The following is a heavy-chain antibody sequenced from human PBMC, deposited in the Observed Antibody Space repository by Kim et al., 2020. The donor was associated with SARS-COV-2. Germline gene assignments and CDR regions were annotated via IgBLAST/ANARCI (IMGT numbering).Heavy chain of an antibody. Sequence: GGSLRLSCAASGFSFDDYAMHWVRQAPGKGLEWVAFISYDGNNKDYADSVKGRFTISRDNSKNTLYLQMNSLRAEDTAMYYCARPHRSIAVADSPDSWGQGSLVTVSS. CDR1: GFSFDDYA. D-gene: IGHD6-19*01. J-gene: IGHJ4*02. V-gene: IGHV3-30-3*01. CDR2: ISYDGNNK. CDR3: ARPHRSIAVADSPDS.